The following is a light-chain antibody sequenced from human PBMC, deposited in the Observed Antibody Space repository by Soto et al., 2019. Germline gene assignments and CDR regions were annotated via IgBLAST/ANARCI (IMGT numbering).Light chain of an antibody. J-gene: IGKJ1*01. CDR2: DAS. CDR3: QQYDKWPPST. Sequence: EIVMTQSPATLSVSPGERATLSCRASQSVSNQLAWYQQKPGQAPRLLIYDASTRATGIPGRFSGSGSGTEFPLTISSLQSEDLAVYYCQQYDKWPPSTFGQGTKVEIK. CDR1: QSVSNQ. V-gene: IGKV3-15*01.